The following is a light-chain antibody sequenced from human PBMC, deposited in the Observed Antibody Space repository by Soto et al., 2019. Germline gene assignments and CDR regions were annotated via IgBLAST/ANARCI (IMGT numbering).Light chain of an antibody. CDR3: QQYNNWPPIT. J-gene: IGKJ5*01. Sequence: EIVMTQSPASLSVSPGERATLSCRASQSVSSNLAWYQQKPGQAPRLLISDASTRATGIPARFSGSGSGTEFTLTVSSLQSENFAVYYCQQYNNWPPITFGQGTRLE. CDR1: QSVSSN. V-gene: IGKV3-15*01. CDR2: DAS.